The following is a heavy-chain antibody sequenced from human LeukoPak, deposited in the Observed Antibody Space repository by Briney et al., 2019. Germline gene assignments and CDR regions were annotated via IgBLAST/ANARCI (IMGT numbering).Heavy chain of an antibody. Sequence: SETLSLTCAVYGGSFSCYYWSWIRQSPGKGLEWIAEINHRGDTNYNPSVKSRVTISVDTSKNQFSLKVRSLSAADTAVYYCARGATISETGYFDFWGQGTPVTVSS. J-gene: IGHJ4*03. V-gene: IGHV4-34*01. CDR1: GGSFSCYY. CDR3: ARGATISETGYFDF. D-gene: IGHD5-24*01. CDR2: INHRGDT.